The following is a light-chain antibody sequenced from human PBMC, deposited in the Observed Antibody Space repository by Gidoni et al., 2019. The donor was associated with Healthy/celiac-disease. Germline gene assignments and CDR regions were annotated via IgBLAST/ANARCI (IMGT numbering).Light chain of an antibody. CDR1: QSVSNNY. J-gene: IGKJ1*01. CDR3: QQYGSSPRT. V-gene: IGKV3-20*01. Sequence: VLTQSPGTLAFSPGERATLACRASQSVSNNYLAWYQQKPGQAPRLIIYGASSRAAGIPDRISGSGSGTDFTLTISRLEPEDFAVYYCQQYGSSPRTFGQXTKVEIK. CDR2: GAS.